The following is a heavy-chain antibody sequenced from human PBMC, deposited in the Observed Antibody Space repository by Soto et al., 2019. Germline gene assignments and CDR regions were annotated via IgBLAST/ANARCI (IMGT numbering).Heavy chain of an antibody. D-gene: IGHD3-16*01. J-gene: IGHJ6*02. CDR1: GFTFSSYA. Sequence: GGSLRLSCAASGFTFSSYAMSWVRQAPGKGLEWVSAISGSGGSTYYADSVKGRFTISRDNSKNTLYLQMNSLRAEDTAVYYCAKEVKINHYYYYGMDVWGQGTTVTVSS. V-gene: IGHV3-23*01. CDR2: ISGSGGST. CDR3: AKEVKINHYYYYGMDV.